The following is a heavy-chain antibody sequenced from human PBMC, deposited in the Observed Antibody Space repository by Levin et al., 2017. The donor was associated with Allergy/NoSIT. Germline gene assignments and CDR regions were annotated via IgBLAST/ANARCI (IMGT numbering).Heavy chain of an antibody. J-gene: IGHJ3*01. CDR2: IHYSGST. V-gene: IGHV4-59*01. D-gene: IGHD5-12*01. CDR3: ARDPTPVYPRGYRAYDAAFDF. CDR1: GVSIDNYY. Sequence: PSETLSLTCTVSGVSIDNYYWSWIRQPRGMGLEWIGYIHYSGSTNYNPSLKRRVTISLDMSKNQFSLKLTSVTAADTAVYYCARDPTPVYPRGYRAYDAAFDFWGQGTVVTVSS.